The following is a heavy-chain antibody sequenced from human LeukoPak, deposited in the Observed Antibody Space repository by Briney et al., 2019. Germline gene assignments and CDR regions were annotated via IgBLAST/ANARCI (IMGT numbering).Heavy chain of an antibody. J-gene: IGHJ4*02. CDR2: IKSRVDGGTA. D-gene: IGHD2-15*01. V-gene: IGHV3-15*01. CDR1: GFTFTKTY. Sequence: GGSLRLSCAASGFTFTKTYMSWVRQAPGKGLEWVGRIKSRVDGGTADFAAPVKGRFTISRDDSKNILYLQLNSLKNEDTAVYYCTTGWLDYWGQGSLVTGSS. CDR3: TTGWLDY.